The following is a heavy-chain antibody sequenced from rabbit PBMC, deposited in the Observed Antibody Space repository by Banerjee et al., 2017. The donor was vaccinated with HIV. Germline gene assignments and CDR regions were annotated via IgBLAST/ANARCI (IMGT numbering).Heavy chain of an antibody. Sequence: QEQLKESGGGLFKPGGSLKLSCKASGFDFSRYYMSWVRQAPGKGLEWIGYISSGGTTYYASWVNDRFTISRENAQNTVSLQMNSLTAADTATYFCLRRWGSMDLWGQGTLVTVS. V-gene: IGHV1S33*01. CDR3: LRRWGSMDL. J-gene: IGHJ6*01. D-gene: IGHD3-1*01. CDR2: ISSGGTT. CDR1: GFDFSRYY.